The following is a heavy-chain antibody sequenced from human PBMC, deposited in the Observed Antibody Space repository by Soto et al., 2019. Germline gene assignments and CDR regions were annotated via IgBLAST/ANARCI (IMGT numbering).Heavy chain of an antibody. D-gene: IGHD3-3*01. CDR2: IYYSGST. V-gene: IGHV4-59*08. CDR3: ARHFSGWDDFWSGYYYYYYYMDV. Sequence: PSETLSLTCTVSGGSISSYYWSWIRQPPGKGLEWIGYIYYSGSTNYNPSLKSRVTISVDTSKNQFSLKLSSVTAADTAVYYCARHFSGWDDFWSGYYYYYYYMDVWGKGTTVTVSS. J-gene: IGHJ6*03. CDR1: GGSISSYY.